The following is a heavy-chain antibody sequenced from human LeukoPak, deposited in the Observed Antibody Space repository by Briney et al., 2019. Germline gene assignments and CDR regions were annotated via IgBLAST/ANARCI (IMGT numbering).Heavy chain of an antibody. V-gene: IGHV3-66*02. CDR1: GFTVSSNY. CDR2: IYSGGST. D-gene: IGHD2-2*01. Sequence: GGSLRLSCAASGFTVSSNYMSWVRQAPGKGLEWVSVIYSGGSTYYADSVKGRFTISRDNSKNTLYLQMNSLRAEDTAVYYWARAPPKYCSSTSCYYYYYGMDVWGQGTTVTVSS. CDR3: ARAPPKYCSSTSCYYYYYGMDV. J-gene: IGHJ6*02.